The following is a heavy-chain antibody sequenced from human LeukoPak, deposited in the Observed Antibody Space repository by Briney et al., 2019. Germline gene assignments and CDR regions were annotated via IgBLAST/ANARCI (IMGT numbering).Heavy chain of an antibody. CDR2: IYDSGST. D-gene: IGHD6-19*01. V-gene: IGHV4-39*07. J-gene: IGHJ4*02. CDR1: GASISGSGYY. CDR3: ARGRLARSPYFDY. Sequence: PSETLSLTCTVSGASISGSGYYWGWIRQPPGKGLEWIGNIYDSGSTYYNASLQSRVTISIDTSKNQFSLRLSSVTAAGTAVYYCARGRLARSPYFDYWGQGTLVTVSS.